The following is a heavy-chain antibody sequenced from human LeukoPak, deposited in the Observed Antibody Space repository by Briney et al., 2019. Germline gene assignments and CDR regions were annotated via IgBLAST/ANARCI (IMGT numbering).Heavy chain of an antibody. J-gene: IGHJ4*02. CDR3: ARAYQRLGGLSLPDY. CDR1: GYTFTNYY. D-gene: IGHD3-16*02. CDR2: IHPSTGNP. Sequence: GASVKVSCKASGYTFTNYYIHWVRQAPGQGLEWMGWIHPSTGNPTYAQGFTGRFVFSLDTSVSTSYLQISSLKAEDTAVYYCARAYQRLGGLSLPDYWGQGTLVTVSS. V-gene: IGHV7-4-1*02.